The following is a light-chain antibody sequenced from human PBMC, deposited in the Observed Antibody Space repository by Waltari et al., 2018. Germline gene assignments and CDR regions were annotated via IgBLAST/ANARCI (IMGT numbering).Light chain of an antibody. CDR1: QDISTY. CDR3: QQYEDVPYT. J-gene: IGKJ2*01. Sequence: IQMTQSPSSLSAPVGDRVTITCQASQDISTYLNWYQQKPGKAPKLLIYDVSNLEKGVPSRFSGGGSGTDFSFTISSLQSEDIATYYCQQYEDVPYTFGQGTK. CDR2: DVS. V-gene: IGKV1-33*01.